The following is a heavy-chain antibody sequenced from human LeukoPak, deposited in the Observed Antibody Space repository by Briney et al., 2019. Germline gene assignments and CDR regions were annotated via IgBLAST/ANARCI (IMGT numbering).Heavy chain of an antibody. Sequence: GASVKVSCNASGYTFTDYYMHWVRQAPGQGLEWMGWINPNSGGTNYAQKFQGRVTMTRDTSISTAYMELSRLRSDDTAVYYCARDQRTYSSGWYVGVPDYYYMDVWGKGTTVTVSS. CDR3: ARDQRTYSSGWYVGVPDYYYMDV. CDR1: GYTFTDYY. J-gene: IGHJ6*03. CDR2: INPNSGGT. V-gene: IGHV1-2*02. D-gene: IGHD6-19*01.